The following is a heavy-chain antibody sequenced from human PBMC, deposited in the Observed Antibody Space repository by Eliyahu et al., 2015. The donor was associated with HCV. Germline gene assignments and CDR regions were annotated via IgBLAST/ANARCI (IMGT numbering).Heavy chain of an antibody. V-gene: IGHV4-39*01. CDR1: GGSXSSXXYX. CDR2: IYYSGST. D-gene: IGHD3-16*01. CDR3: ARLRTAFGGVMPDY. J-gene: IGHJ4*02. Sequence: QLQLQESGPGLVKPSETLSLTCTVSGGSXSSXXYXWGWIRQPPGKGLEWIGSIYYSGSTYYNPSLKSRVTISVDTSKNQFSLKLSSVTAADTAVYYCARLRTAFGGVMPDYWGQGTLVTVSS.